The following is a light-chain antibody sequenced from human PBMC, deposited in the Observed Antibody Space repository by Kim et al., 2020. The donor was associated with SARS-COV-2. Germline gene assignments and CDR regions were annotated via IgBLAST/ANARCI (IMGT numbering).Light chain of an antibody. Sequence: SLSASVGDRVTITCQASQDISNYLNWYQQKPGKAPKLLIYNASNLETGVPSRFSGSGSGTDFTFTISSLQPEDIATYYCQQYDKGTFGQGTKLEI. CDR3: QQYDKGT. V-gene: IGKV1-33*01. CDR2: NAS. CDR1: QDISNY. J-gene: IGKJ2*02.